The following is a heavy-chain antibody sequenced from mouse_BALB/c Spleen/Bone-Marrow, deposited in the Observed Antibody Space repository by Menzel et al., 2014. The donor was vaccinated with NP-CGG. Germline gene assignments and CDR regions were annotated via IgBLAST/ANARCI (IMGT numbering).Heavy chain of an antibody. Sequence: DVHLVESGTVLARPGASVKMSCKASGYSFTSYWMHWVKQRPGQGLEWIGAIYPGNSDTSYNQKFNDKAKLTAVTSASTAYMELSSLTNEDSAVYYCTTYALDYWGQGTSVTVSS. CDR1: GYSFTSYW. CDR2: IYPGNSDT. J-gene: IGHJ4*01. V-gene: IGHV1-5*01. CDR3: TTYALDY.